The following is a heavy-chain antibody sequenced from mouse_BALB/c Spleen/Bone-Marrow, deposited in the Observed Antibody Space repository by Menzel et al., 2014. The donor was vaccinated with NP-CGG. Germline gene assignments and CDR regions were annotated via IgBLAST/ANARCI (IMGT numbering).Heavy chain of an antibody. V-gene: IGHV2-6-1*01. CDR1: GISLTNYG. CDR3: ARHRYYAMVY. Sequence: QVQLQQSGPGLVAPSQSLSISCTISGISLTNYGVHWVRQPPGKGLEWLVGLWSDGSTTYNLALKSRLRITKDNSKSQVFLKMNSLQTDDTAMYYCARHRYYAMVYLGQGASGTISS. CDR2: LWSDGST. J-gene: IGHJ4*01.